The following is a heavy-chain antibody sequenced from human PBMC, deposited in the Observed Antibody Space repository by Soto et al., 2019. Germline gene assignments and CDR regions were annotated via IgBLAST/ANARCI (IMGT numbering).Heavy chain of an antibody. V-gene: IGHV3-66*01. J-gene: IGHJ6*02. CDR3: ARDRIPTGMDV. CDR2: IYSGGST. Sequence: GGSLRLSCAASGFIFSSYAMSWVRQAPGKGLEWVSAIYSGGSTYYADSVKGRFTISRDNSKNTLYLQMNSLRAEDTAVYYCARDRIPTGMDVWGQGTTVNVSS. CDR1: GFIFSSYA.